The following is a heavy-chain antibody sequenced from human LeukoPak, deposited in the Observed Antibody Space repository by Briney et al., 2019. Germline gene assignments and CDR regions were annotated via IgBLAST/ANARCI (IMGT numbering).Heavy chain of an antibody. CDR1: GFTFDDYA. J-gene: IGHJ3*02. V-gene: IGHV3-9*01. D-gene: IGHD6-6*01. Sequence: PGGSLRLSCAASGFTFDDYAMHWVRQAPGKGLEWVSGISWNSGSIGYADSVKGRFTISRDNAKNSLYLQMNSLRAEDTALYYCAKDSLIVARLTSNAFDIWGQGTMVTVSS. CDR3: AKDSLIVARLTSNAFDI. CDR2: ISWNSGSI.